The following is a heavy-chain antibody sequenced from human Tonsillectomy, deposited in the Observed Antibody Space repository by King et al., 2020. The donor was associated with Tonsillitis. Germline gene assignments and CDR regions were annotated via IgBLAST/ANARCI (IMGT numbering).Heavy chain of an antibody. CDR1: GYSITSGFY. V-gene: IGHV4-38-2*01. CDR2: IYRDGAT. Sequence: VQLQESGPGLVKVSETLSLTCDVSGYSITSGFYWGWIRQPPGKGLEWIGSIYRDGATYYNPSLKSRLTISVDTSRNQFSLRLSSVTVADTAVYYCARAGPGEYVGGSYRASFDYWGQGALVTVSS. D-gene: IGHD3-16*02. CDR3: ARAGPGEYVGGSYRASFDY. J-gene: IGHJ4*02.